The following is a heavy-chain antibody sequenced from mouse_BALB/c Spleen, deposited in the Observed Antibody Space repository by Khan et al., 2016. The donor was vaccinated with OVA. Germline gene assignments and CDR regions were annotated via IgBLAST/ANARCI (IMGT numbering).Heavy chain of an antibody. CDR1: GYTFTNYG. CDR3: ARSNGNYWFAY. Sequence: QIQLVQDGPELKKPGETVKISCKATGYTFTNYGMNWVKQAPGKGLKWMGWINTYTGEPTYADDFKGRFAFSLETSASTAYWQINNLKNEDTATYFCARSNGNYWFAYWGQGTLVTVSA. J-gene: IGHJ3*01. CDR2: INTYTGEP. D-gene: IGHD2-1*01. V-gene: IGHV9-3-1*01.